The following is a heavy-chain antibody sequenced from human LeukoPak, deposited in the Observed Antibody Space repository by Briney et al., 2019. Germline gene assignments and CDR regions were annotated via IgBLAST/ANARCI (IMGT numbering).Heavy chain of an antibody. CDR1: GFTFSSYA. Sequence: GGSLRLSCAASGFTFSSYAMSWVRQAPGKGLEWVAGISGSGDSTVYADSVKGRFTISRDNSRSTLYLQMNTLRADDTAVYYCAKDLLYGSGSYSWGVFDYWGQGTLATAPS. CDR2: ISGSGDST. V-gene: IGHV3-23*01. J-gene: IGHJ4*02. D-gene: IGHD3-10*01. CDR3: AKDLLYGSGSYSWGVFDY.